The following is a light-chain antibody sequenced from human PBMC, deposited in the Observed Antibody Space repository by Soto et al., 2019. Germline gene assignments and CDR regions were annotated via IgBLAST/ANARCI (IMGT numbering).Light chain of an antibody. V-gene: IGKV3-11*01. CDR3: QQRRNWPPEFA. CDR2: DAS. J-gene: IGKJ3*01. CDR1: QSVGGY. Sequence: VLTQSPATLSVSPGERATLSCRASQSVGGYLAWYQQKPGQPPRLLIYDASSRATGIPARFSGSGSGTDVTLTVTILEPVDFAVYYCQQRRNWPPEFAFGPGTRVD.